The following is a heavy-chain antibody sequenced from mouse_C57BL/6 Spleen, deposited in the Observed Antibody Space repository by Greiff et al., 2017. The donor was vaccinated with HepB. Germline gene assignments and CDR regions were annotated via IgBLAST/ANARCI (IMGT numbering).Heavy chain of an antibody. CDR2: ISSGSSTI. CDR3: ARNGYPPYAMDY. J-gene: IGHJ4*01. V-gene: IGHV5-17*01. D-gene: IGHD2-2*01. Sequence: DVMLVESGGGLVKPGGSLKLSCAASGFTFSDYGMHWVRQAPEKGLEWVAYISSGSSTIYYADTVKGRFTISRDNAKNTLFLQMTSLRSEDTAMYYCARNGYPPYAMDYWGQGTSVTVSS. CDR1: GFTFSDYG.